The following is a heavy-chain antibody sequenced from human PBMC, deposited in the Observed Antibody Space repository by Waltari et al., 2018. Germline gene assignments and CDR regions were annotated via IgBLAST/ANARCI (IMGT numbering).Heavy chain of an antibody. D-gene: IGHD6-13*01. V-gene: IGHV3-33*01. CDR2: IWYDGSNK. CDR1: GFTFSSYG. J-gene: IGHJ4*02. Sequence: QVQLVESGGGVVQPGRSLRLSCAASGFTFSSYGMHWVRQAPGKGLEGVAVIWYDGSNKYYADYVKGRFTISRDNSKNTLYLQMNSLRAEDTAVYYCARRVHRYSSSLNYFDYWGQGTLVTVSS. CDR3: ARRVHRYSSSLNYFDY.